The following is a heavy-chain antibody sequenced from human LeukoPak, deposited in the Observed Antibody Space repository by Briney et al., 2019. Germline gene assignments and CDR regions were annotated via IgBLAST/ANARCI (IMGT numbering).Heavy chain of an antibody. J-gene: IGHJ6*02. V-gene: IGHV4-31*03. CDR3: ARRSIAHYTVTSTYYYYYGMDV. D-gene: IGHD4-17*01. CDR1: GGSISSGGYY. Sequence: SQTLSLTCTVSGGSISSGGYYWSWIRQHPGKGLEWIGYIYYSGSTYYNPSLKSRVTISVDTSKNQFSLKLSSVTAADTAVYYCARRSIAHYTVTSTYYYYYGMDVWGQGTTVTVSS. CDR2: IYYSGST.